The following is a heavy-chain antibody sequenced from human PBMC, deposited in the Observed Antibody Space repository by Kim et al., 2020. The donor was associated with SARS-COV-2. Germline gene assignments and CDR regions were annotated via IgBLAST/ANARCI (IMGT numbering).Heavy chain of an antibody. D-gene: IGHD1-7*01. CDR3: ARTNWNYGRWFDP. Sequence: SPSFQGQVTISADKSISTAYLQWSSLKASDTAMYYCARTNWNYGRWFDPWGQGTLVTVSS. J-gene: IGHJ5*02. V-gene: IGHV5-51*01.